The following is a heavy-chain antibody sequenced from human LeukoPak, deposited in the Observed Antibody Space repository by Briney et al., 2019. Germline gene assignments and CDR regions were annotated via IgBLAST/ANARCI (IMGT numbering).Heavy chain of an antibody. CDR2: MWADGSKT. CDR3: ARDADTSAFYWYFDL. CDR1: GFPLSNYG. J-gene: IGHJ2*01. D-gene: IGHD1-26*01. V-gene: IGHV3-33*01. Sequence: GGSLRLSCTASGFPLSNYGMHWVRQAPGKGLELVALMWADGSKTSYANSVEGRFTISRDISRNTLYLQMNSPRAEDTALYYCARDADTSAFYWYFDLWGRGTLVTVSS.